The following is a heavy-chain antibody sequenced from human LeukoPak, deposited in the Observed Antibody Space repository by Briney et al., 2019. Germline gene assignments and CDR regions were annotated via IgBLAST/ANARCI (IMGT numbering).Heavy chain of an antibody. CDR1: GFTFSSYS. CDR3: AREGAHFDRGSYYDAFDF. V-gene: IGHV3-21*01. Sequence: PSGSLRLSCAASGFTFSSYSMIWVRQAQGQGLEWVSSISSTSRDIYYADSMKGRFTISRDNATNSLFLQMNSLRAAATAEYYCAREGAHFDRGSYYDAFDFWGQGALVTVSS. J-gene: IGHJ3*01. D-gene: IGHD1-26*01. CDR2: ISSTSRDI.